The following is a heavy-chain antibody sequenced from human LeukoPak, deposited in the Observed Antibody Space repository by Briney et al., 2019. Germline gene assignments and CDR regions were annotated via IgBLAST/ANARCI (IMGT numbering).Heavy chain of an antibody. Sequence: SETLSLTCTVSGGSISNYYWSWIRQPPGKGLEWIGYIYYSGTTDYNPSLKSRVTISVDTSKNQFSLKLNSVTAADTAVYYCARGVYITAAQYGYWGQGTLVTVSS. CDR2: IYYSGTT. CDR3: ARGVYITAAQYGY. D-gene: IGHD6-13*01. J-gene: IGHJ4*02. CDR1: GGSISNYY. V-gene: IGHV4-59*01.